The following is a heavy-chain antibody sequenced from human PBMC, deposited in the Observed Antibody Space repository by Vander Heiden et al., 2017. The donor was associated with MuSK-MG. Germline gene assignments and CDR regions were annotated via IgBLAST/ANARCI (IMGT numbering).Heavy chain of an antibody. CDR2: VKGKADGGTI. J-gene: IGHJ6*03. V-gene: IGHV3-15*01. CDR1: GFTFENAW. Sequence: EVQLVESGGGLVKPGGSLRLSCAASGFTFENAWMYWVRQAPGKGLEWVGRVKGKADGGTIDYAAPVKGRFTISRDDSKNTLYLQMNSLRTEDTAVYYCTGPINRSFFYYYYLDGWGKGTTVSVSS. CDR3: TGPINRSFFYYYYLDG.